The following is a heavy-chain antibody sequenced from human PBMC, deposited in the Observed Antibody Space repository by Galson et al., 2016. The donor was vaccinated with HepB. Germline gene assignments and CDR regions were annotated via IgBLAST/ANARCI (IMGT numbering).Heavy chain of an antibody. D-gene: IGHD3-10*01. CDR2: IYPGDSDI. V-gene: IGHV5-51*01. Sequence: QSGAEVKKPGESLKISCKGSGYIFANYWIAWVRQMPGRGLEWMGIIYPGDSDIRYSPSFQGQLTISADKSISTAYLQWSSLKASDTAMYYCAARGSGTFSSDLFDIWGQGTMVTVSS. CDR3: AARGSGTFSSDLFDI. J-gene: IGHJ3*02. CDR1: GYIFANYW.